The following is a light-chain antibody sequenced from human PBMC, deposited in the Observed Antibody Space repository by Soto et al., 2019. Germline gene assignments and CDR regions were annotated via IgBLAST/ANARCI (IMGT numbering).Light chain of an antibody. CDR2: GDN. J-gene: IGLJ2*01. V-gene: IGLV1-44*01. Sequence: QPVLTQPPSASGTPGQRVTISCSGSGSSIGTNTVNWYRQLPGTAPKLLIYGDNQRPSGVPDRFSGSKSGTSASLAISGLQSADEAEYYCAAWDGSLNNVLFGGGTKLTVL. CDR1: GSSIGTNT. CDR3: AAWDGSLNNVL.